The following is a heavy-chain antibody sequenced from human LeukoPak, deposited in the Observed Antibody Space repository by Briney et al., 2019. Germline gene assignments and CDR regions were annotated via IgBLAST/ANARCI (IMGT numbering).Heavy chain of an antibody. CDR1: GFTFSNSG. Sequence: GGSLRLSCSASGFTFSNSGMHWVRQAPGKGLECVSAISSNGGSTYYADSVKGRFTISRDNSKNTLCLQMSSLRAEDTAVYYCVKGRSGGSYGMWGQGTLLTVSS. V-gene: IGHV3-64D*09. CDR3: VKGRSGGSYGM. D-gene: IGHD1-26*01. J-gene: IGHJ4*02. CDR2: ISSNGGST.